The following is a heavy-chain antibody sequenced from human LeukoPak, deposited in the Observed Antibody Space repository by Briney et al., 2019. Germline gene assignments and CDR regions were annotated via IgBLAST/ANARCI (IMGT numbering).Heavy chain of an antibody. CDR2: ISRSGGSI. D-gene: IGHD2-2*01. V-gene: IGHV3-21*01. J-gene: IGHJ3*02. CDR1: EFTFSSHS. CDR3: ARSLKVSAALDVFDT. Sequence: GGSLRLSCAASEFTFSSHSMNWVRPAPGKGLEWVSSISRSGGSIYYADSLKGRFTISRDNAKNSLYLQMNSLRAEDTAVYFCARSLKVSAALDVFDTWGQGTMVTVSS.